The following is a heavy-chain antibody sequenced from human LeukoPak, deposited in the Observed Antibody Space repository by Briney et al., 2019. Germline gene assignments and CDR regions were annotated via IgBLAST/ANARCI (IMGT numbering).Heavy chain of an antibody. CDR2: INYNGAIT. CDR3: ARDRLGPSFSVSHFDL. Sequence: GGSLRLSGATSGFTFVDYGLSWVRRAPGKGLEWLCAINYNGAITDYADSVKGRFTISRDNAKNSLYLRMDSLRAEDTALYYCARDRLGPSFSVSHFDLWGQGTLVTVSS. V-gene: IGHV3-20*04. CDR1: GFTFVDYG. D-gene: IGHD3-3*02. J-gene: IGHJ4*02.